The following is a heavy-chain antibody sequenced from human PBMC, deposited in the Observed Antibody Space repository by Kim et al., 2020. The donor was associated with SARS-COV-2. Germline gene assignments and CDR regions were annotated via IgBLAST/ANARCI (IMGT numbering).Heavy chain of an antibody. Sequence: YGAAVEGRFTFSRDDSKNRAFLEMNSLKTEDTAVYYCVASYGGDYYGMDVWGQGTTVTVSS. V-gene: IGHV3-73*01. D-gene: IGHD3-10*01. CDR3: VASYGGDYYGMDV. J-gene: IGHJ6*02.